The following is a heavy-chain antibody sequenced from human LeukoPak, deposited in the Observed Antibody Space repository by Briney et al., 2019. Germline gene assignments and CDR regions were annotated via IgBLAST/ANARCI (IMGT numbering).Heavy chain of an antibody. CDR3: ARQNEYSGSNLDY. J-gene: IGHJ4*02. CDR1: GGSISSSSYY. Sequence: SETLSLTCTVSGGSISSSSYYWGWIRQPPGKGLEWIGSIYYSGSTYYNPSLKSRVTISVDMSKNQFSLKLSSVTAADTAVYYCARQNEYSGSNLDYWGQGTLVTVSS. V-gene: IGHV4-39*01. CDR2: IYYSGST. D-gene: IGHD1-26*01.